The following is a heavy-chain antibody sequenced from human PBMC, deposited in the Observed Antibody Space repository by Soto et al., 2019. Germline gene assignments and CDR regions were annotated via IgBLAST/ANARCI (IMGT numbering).Heavy chain of an antibody. CDR3: ARAHSSSWRPGAFDI. CDR2: IYSGGST. J-gene: IGHJ3*02. V-gene: IGHV3-53*01. Sequence: GGSRRRSWAASGFTVSSNYMSWVRQAPGKGLEWVSVIYSGGSTYYADSVKGRFTISRDNSKNTLYLQMNSLRAEDTAVYYCARAHSSSWRPGAFDIWGQGTMVTVSS. CDR1: GFTVSSNY. D-gene: IGHD6-13*01.